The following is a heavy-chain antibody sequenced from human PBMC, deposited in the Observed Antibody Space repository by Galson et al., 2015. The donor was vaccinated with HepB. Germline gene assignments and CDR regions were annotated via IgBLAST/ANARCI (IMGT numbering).Heavy chain of an antibody. D-gene: IGHD4-17*01. Sequence: QSGAEVKKAGESLKISCKGSGYSFTSYSISWVRQMPGKGLEWMGIIYPGDSDTRYSPSFQGQVTISADKSISTASLQWSSLKASDTAMYYCARHFDSTTVTVADAFVIRGQGTMVTVSS. CDR2: IYPGDSDT. CDR1: GYSFTSYS. V-gene: IGHV5-51*01. J-gene: IGHJ3*02. CDR3: ARHFDSTTVTVADAFVI.